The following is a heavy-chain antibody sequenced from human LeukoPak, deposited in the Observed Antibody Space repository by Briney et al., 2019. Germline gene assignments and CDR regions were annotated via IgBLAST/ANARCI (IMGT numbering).Heavy chain of an antibody. CDR3: AKYSGNYFGDY. D-gene: IGHD1-26*01. CDR2: ISASGGHT. V-gene: IGHV3-23*01. CDR1: GFTFSSCA. J-gene: IGHJ4*02. Sequence: GGSLRLSCAASGFTFSSCAMSWVRQAPGKGLEWVSGISASGGHTFYADSVKGRFSTSRDNSKNTLYLQMNSLRAEDTAIYYCAKYSGNYFGDYWGPGNLVTVSS.